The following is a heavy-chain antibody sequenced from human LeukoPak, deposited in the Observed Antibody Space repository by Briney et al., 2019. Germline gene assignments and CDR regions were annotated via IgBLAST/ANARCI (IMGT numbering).Heavy chain of an antibody. CDR2: INPSGGST. J-gene: IGHJ4*02. D-gene: IGHD3-16*01. CDR1: GYTFTSYY. CDR3: ARARVMTHFGY. V-gene: IGHV1-46*01. Sequence: ASVKVSCKASGYTFTSYYMHWVRQAPGQGLEWMGIINPSGGSTSYAQKFQGRVTMTRDMSTSTVYMELSSLRSEDTAVYYCARARVMTHFGYWGQGTLVTVSS.